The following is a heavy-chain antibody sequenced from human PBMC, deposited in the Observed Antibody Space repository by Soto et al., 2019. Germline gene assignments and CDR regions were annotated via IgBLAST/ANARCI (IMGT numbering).Heavy chain of an antibody. D-gene: IGHD5-12*01. CDR3: AKDLQEGYDWGFFDY. J-gene: IGHJ4*02. CDR1: GFTFSSFG. Sequence: QVQLVESGGGVVQPGRSLRLSCAASGFTFSSFGMHWVRQAPGKGPEWVAIISSDGSNIYYVDSVKGRFTISRDNSKNTLYLQMNSLRAEDTAVYYCAKDLQEGYDWGFFDYWGQGTLVTVSS. V-gene: IGHV3-30*18. CDR2: ISSDGSNI.